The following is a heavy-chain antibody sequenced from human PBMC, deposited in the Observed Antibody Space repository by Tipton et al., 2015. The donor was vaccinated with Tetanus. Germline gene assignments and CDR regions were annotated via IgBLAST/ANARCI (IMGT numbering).Heavy chain of an antibody. CDR3: ARDAGYRRNYFDF. Sequence: QLVQSGGGLIQTGGSLRLSCAVSGDIVSSNYMSWVRQAPGKGLEWVAGMSFDGSSESYADSVRGRFTISRDNFRNTLSLQMRGLGADDTAVYYCARDAGYRRNYFDFWGQGTLVTVSS. V-gene: IGHV3-30*15. J-gene: IGHJ4*02. CDR2: MSFDGSSE. CDR1: GDIVSSNY. D-gene: IGHD2-2*02.